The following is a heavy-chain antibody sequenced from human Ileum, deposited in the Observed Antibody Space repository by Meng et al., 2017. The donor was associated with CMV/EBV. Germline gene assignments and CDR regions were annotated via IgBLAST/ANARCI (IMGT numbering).Heavy chain of an antibody. CDR2: INQYRST. Sequence: VQVPEWGAGLVNPSGTLSLTCSLGGSFSPYTWSWIRQAPGKGLEWIGEINQYRSTNFNPSVKSRVTISRDTSKNQFSLRPNSVTAADAAVYYCVTADHHAVKYWGQGTLVTVSS. D-gene: IGHD1-14*01. CDR3: VTADHHAVKY. V-gene: IGHV4-34*01. J-gene: IGHJ4*02. CDR1: GSFSPYT.